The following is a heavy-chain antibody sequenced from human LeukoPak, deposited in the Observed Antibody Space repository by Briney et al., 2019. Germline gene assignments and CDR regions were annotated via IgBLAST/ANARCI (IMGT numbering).Heavy chain of an antibody. J-gene: IGHJ4*02. CDR2: IKQDGSEN. V-gene: IGHV3-7*01. D-gene: IGHD3-10*01. CDR1: RFTFSSYY. CDR3: AREGRGDFDY. Sequence: PVGSLRLSCAASRFTFSSYYMTWVRQAPGKGLEWVANIKQDGSENYYVDSVKGRFIISRDNAKNSLFLQMNSLRAEDTAVYYCAREGRGDFDYWGQGTLVTVSS.